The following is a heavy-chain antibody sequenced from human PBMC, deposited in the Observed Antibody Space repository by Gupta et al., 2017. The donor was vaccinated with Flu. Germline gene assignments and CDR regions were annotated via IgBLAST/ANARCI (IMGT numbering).Heavy chain of an antibody. CDR1: GGSISSSSYY. J-gene: IGHJ6*02. CDR2: IYYSGST. V-gene: IGHV4-39*01. CDR3: ARHRDGDYRYYYYYYGMDV. Sequence: QLQLQESGPGLVKPSETLSLTCTVSGGSISSSSYYWGWIRQPPGKGLEWIGSIYYSGSTYYNPSLKSRVTISVDTSKNQFSLKLSSVTAADTAVYYCARHRDGDYRYYYYYYGMDVWGQGTTVTVSS. D-gene: IGHD4-17*01.